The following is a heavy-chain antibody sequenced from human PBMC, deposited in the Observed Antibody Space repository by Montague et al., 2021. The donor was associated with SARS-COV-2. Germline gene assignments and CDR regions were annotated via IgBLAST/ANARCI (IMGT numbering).Heavy chain of an antibody. V-gene: IGHV4-39*01. CDR2: IFYTGST. CDR3: ARRRLDCYDCRHWFDP. J-gene: IGHJ5*02. D-gene: IGHD3-22*01. CDR1: GGSMYIYGSHYY. Sequence: SETLSLTCTVSGGSMYIYGSHYYWDWIRQPPGKGLEWIGTIFYTGSTIYNSSLKSRVTISVDTSKNQYSLELNSVTAADTAVYYCARRRLDCYDCRHWFDPWGQGALVTVPS.